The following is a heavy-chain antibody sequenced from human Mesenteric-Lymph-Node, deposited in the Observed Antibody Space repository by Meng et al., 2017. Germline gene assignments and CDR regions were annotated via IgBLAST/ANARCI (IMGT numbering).Heavy chain of an antibody. J-gene: IGHJ5*01. Sequence: AQVVAVGEDVDHPGGSGSISCIALGHPGHSKCNSCVRQAPGQRIEWVAMISADHDNTNYDHVHRGIVTTTANTNERMAHKELRSIGSDDAVLYYFAAPLGRWYHNWFASWGQGTLVTVSS. V-gene: IGHV1-18*01. CDR3: AAPLGRWYHNWFAS. D-gene: IGHD2-15*01. CDR1: GHPGHSKC. CDR2: ISADHDNT.